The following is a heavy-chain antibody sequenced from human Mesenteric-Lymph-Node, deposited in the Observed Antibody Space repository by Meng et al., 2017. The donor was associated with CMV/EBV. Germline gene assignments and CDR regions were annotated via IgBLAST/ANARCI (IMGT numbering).Heavy chain of an antibody. D-gene: IGHD6-13*01. V-gene: IGHV3-48*03. CDR2: ISTGGSTT. Sequence: GESLKISCAASGFSFSSNEMGWVRQAPGKGLEWISHISTGGSTTNYADSVKGRFTISRDNANNSLYLQMNSLRAEDTAVYYCASGTAREGPWGQGTLVTVSS. J-gene: IGHJ5*02. CDR1: GFSFSSNE. CDR3: ASGTAREGP.